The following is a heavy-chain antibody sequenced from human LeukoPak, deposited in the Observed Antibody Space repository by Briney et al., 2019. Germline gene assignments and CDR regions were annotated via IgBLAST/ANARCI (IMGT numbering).Heavy chain of an antibody. CDR2: IYYSGST. CDR1: GGSISSSIYY. J-gene: IGHJ4*02. D-gene: IGHD3/OR15-3a*01. CDR3: ARDSRESGYYTN. Sequence: PSETLSLTCTVSGGSISSSIYYWGWIRQPPGKGLEWIGSIYYSGSTYYNPSLKSRVTISVDTSKNQFSLKLSSVTAADTAVYYCARDSRESGYYTNWGQGTLVTVSS. V-gene: IGHV4-39*07.